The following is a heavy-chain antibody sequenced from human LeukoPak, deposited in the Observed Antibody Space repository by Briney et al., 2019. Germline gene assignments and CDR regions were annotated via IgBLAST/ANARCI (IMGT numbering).Heavy chain of an antibody. J-gene: IGHJ4*02. CDR2: IYHNGST. CDR3: ARESSGILVY. V-gene: IGHV4-31*03. D-gene: IGHD3-22*01. Sequence: SSETLSLTCTVSGASISGGAYYGGWGRQLRGKGLEWVAYIYHNGSTYYNPSRKSRLTMSVDTSANQFSLKMNSVTAADTAVYYCARESSGILVYWGQGTLVTVSS. CDR1: GASISGGAYY.